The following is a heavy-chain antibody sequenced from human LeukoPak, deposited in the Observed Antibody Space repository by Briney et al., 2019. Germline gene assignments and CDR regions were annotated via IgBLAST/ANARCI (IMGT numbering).Heavy chain of an antibody. CDR3: ARRTAGDAFDI. J-gene: IGHJ3*02. CDR2: IYSGGST. CDR1: GFTVSSNY. Sequence: PGGSLRLSCAASGFTVSSNYMSWVRQAPGKGLEWVSVIYSGGSTYYADSVKGRFTISRDNSKNTLYLQMNSLRAEDTAVYYCARRTAGDAFDIWGQGTVVTVSS. V-gene: IGHV3-66*04.